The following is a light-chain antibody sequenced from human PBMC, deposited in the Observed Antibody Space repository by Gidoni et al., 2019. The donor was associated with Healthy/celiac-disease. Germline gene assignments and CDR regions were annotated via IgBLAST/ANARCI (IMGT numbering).Light chain of an antibody. J-gene: IGKJ2*01. V-gene: IGKV3-20*01. Sequence: EIVLTQSPGTLSLSPGERATLSCRASQSVGSSYLAWYQQKPGQAPRLLIYDASSRATGIPDRFSGSGSGTDFTLTISRLDPEDFAVYYCQQYGSSPMYTFXQXTKLXIK. CDR3: QQYGSSPMYT. CDR2: DAS. CDR1: QSVGSSY.